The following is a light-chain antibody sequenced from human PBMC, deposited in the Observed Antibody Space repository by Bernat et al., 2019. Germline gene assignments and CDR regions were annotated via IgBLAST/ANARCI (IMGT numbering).Light chain of an antibody. J-gene: IGKJ1*01. CDR3: QQYNSYSPT. Sequence: EIVLTQSPATLSLSPGERATLSCRASQSVSSYLAWYQQKPGQAPWLLIYDASNRATGIPARFSGSGSGTDFTLTISSLQPDDSATYYCQQYNSYSPTFGQGTKVEIK. CDR2: DAS. V-gene: IGKV3-11*01. CDR1: QSVSSY.